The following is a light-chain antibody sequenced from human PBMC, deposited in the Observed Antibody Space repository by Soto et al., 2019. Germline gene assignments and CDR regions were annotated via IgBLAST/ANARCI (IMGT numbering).Light chain of an antibody. Sequence: QPVLTQSPSASASLGASVKLTCTLSRGHSNYAIAWHQQQSEKGPRYLMKVNNDGSHTKGDGIPDRFSGSSSGAERSLIISSLQSEDEADYYCQTWDTGIVVFGGGTKLTVL. CDR3: QTWDTGIVV. J-gene: IGLJ2*01. CDR2: VNNDGSH. V-gene: IGLV4-69*01. CDR1: RGHSNYA.